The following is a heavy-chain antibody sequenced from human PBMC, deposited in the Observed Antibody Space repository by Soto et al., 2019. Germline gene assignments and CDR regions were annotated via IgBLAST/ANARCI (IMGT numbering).Heavy chain of an antibody. J-gene: IGHJ4*02. D-gene: IGHD3-10*01. V-gene: IGHV3-23*01. Sequence: WGPLRLACAASGLIISSYAMSCVRQAPGKGLEWVSAISGSGGSTYYADSVKGRFTISRDNSKNTLYLQMNSLRAEDTAVYYCAKDFPYYYGSGDNPGTGCHYWGTGTLVTVS. CDR2: ISGSGGST. CDR1: GLIISSYA. CDR3: AKDFPYYYGSGDNPGTGCHY.